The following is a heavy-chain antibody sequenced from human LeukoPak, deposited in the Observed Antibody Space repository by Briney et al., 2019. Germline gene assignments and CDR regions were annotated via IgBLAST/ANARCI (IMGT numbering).Heavy chain of an antibody. Sequence: GGSLRLSCAASGFTFSSYAMSWVRQAPGKGLEWVSAISGSGGSTYYADSVKGRFTISRDNSKNTLYLQMNSLRAEDTAVYYCAKEGLYSGSWYGDAFDIWGQGTMVTVSS. D-gene: IGHD6-13*01. V-gene: IGHV3-23*01. CDR2: ISGSGGST. J-gene: IGHJ3*02. CDR3: AKEGLYSGSWYGDAFDI. CDR1: GFTFSSYA.